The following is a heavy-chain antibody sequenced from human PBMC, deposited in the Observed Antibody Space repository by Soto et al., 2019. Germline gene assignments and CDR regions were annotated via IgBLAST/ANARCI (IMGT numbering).Heavy chain of an antibody. J-gene: IGHJ6*02. V-gene: IGHV4-34*01. CDR2: INHSGST. Sequence: PSETLSLTCAVYGGSFSGYYWSWIRQPPGKGLEWIGEINHSGSTNYNPSLKSRVTISVDTSKNQFSLKLSSVTAADTAVYYCATIRRIVRGLIYYSMDVWGQGTTVTVSS. CDR3: ATIRRIVRGLIYYSMDV. CDR1: GGSFSGYY. D-gene: IGHD2-2*01.